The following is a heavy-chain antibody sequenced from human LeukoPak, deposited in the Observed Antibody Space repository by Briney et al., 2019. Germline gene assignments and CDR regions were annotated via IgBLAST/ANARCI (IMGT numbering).Heavy chain of an antibody. CDR3: ARSAVTTDYYYYYMDV. J-gene: IGHJ6*03. V-gene: IGHV1-46*01. Sequence: ASVKVSCKASGYTFTSYYIHWVRQAPGQGLEWMGLINPSGGSTNYAQKFQGRVTMTRDMSTSTVYMELSSLRSEDTAVYYCARSAVTTDYYYYYMDVWGKGTTVTVSS. CDR1: GYTFTSYY. CDR2: INPSGGST. D-gene: IGHD4-17*01.